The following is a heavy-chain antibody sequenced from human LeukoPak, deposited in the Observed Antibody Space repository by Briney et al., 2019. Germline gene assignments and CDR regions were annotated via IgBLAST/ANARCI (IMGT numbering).Heavy chain of an antibody. CDR3: AREGLITMVRGVIGY. CDR2: INPNSGGT. Sequence: ASVKVSCKASGYTFTGYYMHWVRQAPGQGLEWMGWINPNSGGTNYAQKFQGRVTMIRDTSISTAYMELSRLRSDDTAVYYCAREGLITMVRGVIGYWGQGTLVTVSS. V-gene: IGHV1-2*02. CDR1: GYTFTGYY. D-gene: IGHD3-10*01. J-gene: IGHJ4*02.